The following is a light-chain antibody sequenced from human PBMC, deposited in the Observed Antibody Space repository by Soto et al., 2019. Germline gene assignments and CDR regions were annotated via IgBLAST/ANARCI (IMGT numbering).Light chain of an antibody. CDR1: QSVDRY. CDR2: DTS. CDR3: QQYVSSPWA. V-gene: IGKV3-11*01. J-gene: IGKJ1*01. Sequence: EIVLTQSPATLSLSPGDRATLSCRASQSVDRYLAWYHEKPGQAPRLLIYDTSDRATGIPDRFSGSGSGTDFTLTISSVEPEDFAVYYCQQYVSSPWAFGQGTKVEI.